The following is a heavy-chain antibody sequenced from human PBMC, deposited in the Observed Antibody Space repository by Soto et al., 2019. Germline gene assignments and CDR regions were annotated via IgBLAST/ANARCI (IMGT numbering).Heavy chain of an antibody. CDR3: AKTTDGWFSAFEI. Sequence: GESLKISCEVSGFSYAMSWVRQAPGKGLEWVSAISGSGTTAYYADSVKGRFTFSRDNSKKTMYLQMNSLRAEDTAVYYCAKTTDGWFSAFEIWGQGTMVTVSS. D-gene: IGHD6-19*01. V-gene: IGHV3-23*01. CDR2: ISGSGTTA. J-gene: IGHJ3*02. CDR1: GFSYA.